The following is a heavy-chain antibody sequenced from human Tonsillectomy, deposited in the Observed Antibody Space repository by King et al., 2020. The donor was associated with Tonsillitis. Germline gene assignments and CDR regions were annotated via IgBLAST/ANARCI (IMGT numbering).Heavy chain of an antibody. V-gene: IGHV3-9*01. J-gene: IGHJ3*02. CDR3: AKGPVLYGDSTAFDI. CDR1: GFTFDDYA. CDR2: LSWNSGNI. D-gene: IGHD4-17*01. Sequence: VQLVESGGGLVQPGRSLRLSCAASGFTFDDYAMHWVRQAPATGLEWVSGLSWNSGNIGYADSVKGRFTISRDNAKNSLYLQMNSLGAADTALYYCAKGPVLYGDSTAFDIWGQGTMVTVSS.